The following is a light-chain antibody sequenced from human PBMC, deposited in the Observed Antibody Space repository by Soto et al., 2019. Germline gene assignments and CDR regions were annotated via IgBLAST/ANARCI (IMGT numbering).Light chain of an antibody. CDR3: SSYTSSSTRV. V-gene: IGLV2-14*03. J-gene: IGLJ1*01. CDR1: SSDVGAYDY. Sequence: QSVLPKPASVYGSPGQSITISCTGTSSDVGAYDYVSWYQQHPDKAPKLMIYEVSNRPSGVSNRFSGSKSVNTATLTISGLQADDEADYYCSSYTSSSTRVFGTGTKVTVL. CDR2: EVS.